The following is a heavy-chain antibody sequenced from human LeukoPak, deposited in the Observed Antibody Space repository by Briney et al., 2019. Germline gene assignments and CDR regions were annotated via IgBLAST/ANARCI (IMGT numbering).Heavy chain of an antibody. D-gene: IGHD6-13*01. CDR3: ARQPGPGIFNY. CDR1: GFSFSSYN. V-gene: IGHV3-48*04. CDR2: ISSSSSTI. Sequence: GSLRLSCAASGFSFSSYNMNWVRQAPGKGLEWVSYISSSSSTIYYADSVKGRFTISRDNAKNSLYLQMNSLRAEDTAVYYCARQPGPGIFNYWGQGTLVTVSS. J-gene: IGHJ4*02.